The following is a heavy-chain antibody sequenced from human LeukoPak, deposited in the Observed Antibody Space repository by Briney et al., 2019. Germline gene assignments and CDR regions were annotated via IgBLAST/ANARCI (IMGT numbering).Heavy chain of an antibody. CDR3: AKTRHYYDSSGYNPPYYYYYYMDV. D-gene: IGHD3-22*01. V-gene: IGHV3-23*01. Sequence: GGSLRLSCAASGFTFSSYEMNWVRQAPGKGLEWVSAISGSGGSTYYADSVKGRFTISRDNSKNTLYLQMNSLRAEDMAVYYCAKTRHYYDSSGYNPPYYYYYYMDVWGKGTTVTVSS. CDR2: ISGSGGST. J-gene: IGHJ6*03. CDR1: GFTFSSYE.